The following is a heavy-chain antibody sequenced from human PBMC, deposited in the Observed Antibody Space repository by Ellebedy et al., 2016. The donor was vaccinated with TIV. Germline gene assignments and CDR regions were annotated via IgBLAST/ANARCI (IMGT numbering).Heavy chain of an antibody. CDR1: GGSISSGGSS. D-gene: IGHD6-13*01. CDR3: ARVPYSSSYNGGGY. Sequence: SETLSLXCAVSGGSISSGGSSRSWIRQPPGKGLEWIGYIYHSGSTYYNPSLKSRVTISVDRSKNQFSLKLSSVTAADTAVYYCARVPYSSSYNGGGYWGQGTLVTVSS. J-gene: IGHJ4*02. CDR2: IYHSGST. V-gene: IGHV4-30-2*01.